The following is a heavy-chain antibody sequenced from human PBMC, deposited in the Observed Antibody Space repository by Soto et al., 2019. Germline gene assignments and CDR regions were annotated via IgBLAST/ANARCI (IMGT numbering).Heavy chain of an antibody. CDR1: GVTFTSSA. CDR2: IVVGSGNT. J-gene: IGHJ6*02. CDR3: TADGRLGIYCRRYYYYGMDV. Sequence: QMQLVQSGPEVKKPGTSVKVSCKASGVTFTSSAVQWVRQDRGQRLEWIGWIVVGSGNTNYAQKFQERVNITGDMSTSTAYIELSILRSEDTAVYYCTADGRLGIYCRRYYYYGMDVWGQGTPVTVSS. V-gene: IGHV1-58*01. D-gene: IGHD1-26*01.